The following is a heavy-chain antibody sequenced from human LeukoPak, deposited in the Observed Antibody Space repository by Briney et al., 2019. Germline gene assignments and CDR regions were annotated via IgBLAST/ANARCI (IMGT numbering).Heavy chain of an antibody. D-gene: IGHD3-9*01. V-gene: IGHV7-4-1*02. Sequence: ASVKVSFKASGYPFTSYAMNWARQAPGQGLEWMGWINTNTGNPTYAQGFTGRFVFSLDTSVSTAYLQISSLKAEDTAVYYCARDHGLLRYFDWFPPENWFDPWGQGTLVTVSS. CDR2: INTNTGNP. CDR3: ARDHGLLRYFDWFPPENWFDP. CDR1: GYPFTSYA. J-gene: IGHJ5*02.